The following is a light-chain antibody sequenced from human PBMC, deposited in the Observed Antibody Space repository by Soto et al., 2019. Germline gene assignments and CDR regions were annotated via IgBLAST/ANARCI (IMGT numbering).Light chain of an antibody. CDR1: SSNIGAGYD. CDR2: GNS. CDR3: QSYDSSLSAL. Sequence: QSVLTQPPSVSGAPGQRVTISCTGSSSNIGAGYDVHWYQQLPGTAPKLLIYGNSNRPSGVPDRFSGSKSGTSASLAITGLQAEGEADYYCQSYDSSLSALFGGGTKVTVL. J-gene: IGLJ2*01. V-gene: IGLV1-40*01.